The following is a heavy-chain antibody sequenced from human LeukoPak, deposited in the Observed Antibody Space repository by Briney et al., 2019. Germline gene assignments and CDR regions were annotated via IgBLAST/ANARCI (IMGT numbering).Heavy chain of an antibody. V-gene: IGHV1-2*02. J-gene: IGHJ4*02. D-gene: IGHD1-26*01. CDR2: VNPNSGDT. CDR3: ARAYSESYPYFDY. CDR1: GYTFTGYY. Sequence: ASVKVSCKASGYTFTGYYMNWVRQAPGQGLEWMGWVNPNSGDTNYAQKFQGRVTMTRDTSITTAYMELSRLRSDDTAVYYCARAYSESYPYFDYWGQGTVVTVSS.